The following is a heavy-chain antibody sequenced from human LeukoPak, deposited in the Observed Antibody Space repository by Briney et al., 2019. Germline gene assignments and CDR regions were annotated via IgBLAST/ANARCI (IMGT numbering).Heavy chain of an antibody. Sequence: SETLSLTCTVSGASISGYYWSWIRQPPGKGLEWIGYIYYSGSTNYSPSLKSRLTISVDTSKNNFSLKLSSVTAADTAMYYCARIYSGGSGYFDYWGQGTLVTVSS. CDR2: IYYSGST. D-gene: IGHD2-15*01. CDR1: GASISGYY. J-gene: IGHJ4*02. V-gene: IGHV4-59*01. CDR3: ARIYSGGSGYFDY.